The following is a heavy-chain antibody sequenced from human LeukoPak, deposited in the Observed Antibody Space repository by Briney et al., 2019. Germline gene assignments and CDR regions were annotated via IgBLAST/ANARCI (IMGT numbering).Heavy chain of an antibody. CDR3: ARDWF. V-gene: IGHV3-74*01. CDR2: IRSDGSDA. D-gene: IGHD3-10*01. J-gene: IGHJ4*02. CDR1: GFTFSDTW. Sequence: GGSLRLSCAASGFTFSDTWMHWVRQVPGKGLVWVSRIRSDGSDARYAESVKGRFTISRDNAKNTLYLQMNSLRDDDTAVYYCARDWFWGQGTLVTVSS.